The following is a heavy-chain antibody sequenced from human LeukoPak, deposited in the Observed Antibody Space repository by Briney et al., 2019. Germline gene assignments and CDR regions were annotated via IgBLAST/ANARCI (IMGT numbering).Heavy chain of an antibody. CDR1: GFTFSSYA. CDR3: AKDREQLVGGDWFDP. Sequence: PGGSLRLSCAASGFTFSSYAMSWVRQAPGKGLEWVSAIRGSGGSTYYADSVKGRFTISRDNSKNTLYLQMNSLRAEDTAVYYCAKDREQLVGGDWFDPWGQGTLVTVSS. J-gene: IGHJ5*02. CDR2: IRGSGGST. D-gene: IGHD6-6*01. V-gene: IGHV3-23*01.